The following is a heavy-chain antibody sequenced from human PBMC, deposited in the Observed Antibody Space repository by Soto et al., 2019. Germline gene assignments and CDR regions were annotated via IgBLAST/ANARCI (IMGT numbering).Heavy chain of an antibody. J-gene: IGHJ4*02. Sequence: EVQLLESGGGLVQPGGSLRLSCAASGFTFSSYAMSWVRQASGKGLEWVSAISGSGGSTYYADSVKGRFTISRDNSKNTLYLQMNSLRAEDTAVYYCAKANCSSTSCFDYWGQGTLVTVSS. V-gene: IGHV3-23*01. D-gene: IGHD2-2*01. CDR1: GFTFSSYA. CDR2: ISGSGGST. CDR3: AKANCSSTSCFDY.